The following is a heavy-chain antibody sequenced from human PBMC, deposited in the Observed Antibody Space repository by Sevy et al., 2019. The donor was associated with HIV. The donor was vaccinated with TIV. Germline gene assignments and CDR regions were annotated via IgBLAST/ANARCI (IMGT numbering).Heavy chain of an antibody. CDR1: GGSISSYY. CDR2: IYYSGST. CDR3: ARVRYDYGDKEAYYYGMDV. Sequence: SETLSLTCTVSGGSISSYYWSWIRQPPGKGLEWIGYIYYSGSTNYNPSLKSRVTISVDTSKNQFSLKLSSVTAVDTAVYYCARVRYDYGDKEAYYYGMDVWGQGTTVTVSS. V-gene: IGHV4-59*01. J-gene: IGHJ6*02. D-gene: IGHD4-17*01.